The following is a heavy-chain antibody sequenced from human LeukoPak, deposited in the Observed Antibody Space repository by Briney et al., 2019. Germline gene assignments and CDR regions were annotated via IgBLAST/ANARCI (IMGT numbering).Heavy chain of an antibody. CDR3: ARCNNRGYYDFWSGYSYDAFDI. CDR1: GYTFTSYG. D-gene: IGHD3-3*01. J-gene: IGHJ3*02. CDR2: ISAYNGNT. Sequence: ASVKVSCKASGYTFTSYGISWVRQAPGQGLEWMGWISAYNGNTNYAQKLQGRVTMTTDTSTSTAYMELRSMRSDDTAVYYCARCNNRGYYDFWSGYSYDAFDIWGQGTMVTVSS. V-gene: IGHV1-18*01.